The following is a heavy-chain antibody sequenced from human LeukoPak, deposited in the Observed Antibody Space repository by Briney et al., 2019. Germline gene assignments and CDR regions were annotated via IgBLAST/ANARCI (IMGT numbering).Heavy chain of an antibody. D-gene: IGHD6-19*01. J-gene: IGHJ4*02. CDR3: ARDHSGWSFDY. V-gene: IGHV3-66*01. CDR1: GFTVSSNY. Sequence: GGSLRLSCAASGFTVSSNYMSWVRQAPGKGLEWVSVIYSGGSTYYAGPVKGRFTISRDNAKNSLYLQMNSLRAEDTAVYYCARDHSGWSFDYWGQGTLVTVSS. CDR2: IYSGGST.